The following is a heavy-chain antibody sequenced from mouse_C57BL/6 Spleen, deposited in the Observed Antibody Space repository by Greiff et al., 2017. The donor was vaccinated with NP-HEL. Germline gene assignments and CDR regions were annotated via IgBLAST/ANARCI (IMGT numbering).Heavy chain of an antibody. CDR2: INPNNGGT. CDR3: ARSYYSNFGGVAMDY. Sequence: EVQLQQSGPELVKPGASVKMSCKASGYTFTDYYMNWVKQSHGKSLEWIGDINPNNGGTSYNQKFKGKATLTVDKSSSTAYMQLSSLTSEDSAVYYCARSYYSNFGGVAMDYWGQGTSVTVSS. V-gene: IGHV1-26*01. D-gene: IGHD2-5*01. J-gene: IGHJ4*01. CDR1: GYTFTDYY.